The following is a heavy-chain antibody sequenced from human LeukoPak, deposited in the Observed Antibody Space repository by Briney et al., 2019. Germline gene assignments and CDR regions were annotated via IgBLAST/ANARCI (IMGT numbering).Heavy chain of an antibody. CDR2: SYYSGST. D-gene: IGHD5-24*01. CDR3: ARAPENRGSGLFWVTMATIQNYFDY. Sequence: PSETLSLTCTVSGGSITSSGYHWGWIRQPPGKGLEWIGSSYYSGSTYNNPSLKSRVTISVDTSKNQFSLKLSSVTAADTAVYYCARAPENRGSGLFWVTMATIQNYFDYWGQGTLVTVSS. CDR1: GGSITSSGYH. J-gene: IGHJ4*02. V-gene: IGHV4-39*07.